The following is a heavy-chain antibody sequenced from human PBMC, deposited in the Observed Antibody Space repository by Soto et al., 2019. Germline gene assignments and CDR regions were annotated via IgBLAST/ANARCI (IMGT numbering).Heavy chain of an antibody. V-gene: IGHV1-18*01. J-gene: IGHJ6*03. CDR1: GYNFTNYG. CDR2: IRGCNGNT. D-gene: IGHD6-13*01. Sequence: QDQLVQSGAEVKKPGASVTVSCKASGYNFTNYGITWVRQAPGQGLEWRGWIRGCNGNTHYAQKLQRRGTMTTHASTITAYMELRSVRLDDTPVYYFARDGAVAPPVAGNTHYYYYMDVWGKGTTVTFAS. CDR3: ARDGAVAPPVAGNTHYYYYMDV.